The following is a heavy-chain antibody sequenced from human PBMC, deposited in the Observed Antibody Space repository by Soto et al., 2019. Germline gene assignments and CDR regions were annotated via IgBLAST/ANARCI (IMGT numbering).Heavy chain of an antibody. V-gene: IGHV3-23*01. Sequence: EVQLLESGGGLVQPGGSLRLSCVASGFTFSSNAMSWVRQAPGKGLEWVSHITSGSGGGTYYADSVKGRFTISRDIAKNTLYMQRNSLWVEDTAVYYCGKGTWGAFDIWGHGTLVTVSS. CDR3: GKGTWGAFDI. CDR2: ITSGSGGGT. D-gene: IGHD7-27*01. J-gene: IGHJ3*02. CDR1: GFTFSSNA.